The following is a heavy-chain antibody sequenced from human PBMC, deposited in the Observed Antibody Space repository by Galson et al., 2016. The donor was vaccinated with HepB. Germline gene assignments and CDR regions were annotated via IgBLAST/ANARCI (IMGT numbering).Heavy chain of an antibody. J-gene: IGHJ6*02. CDR1: GFSFRSYG. CDR2: ISYVGSHK. V-gene: IGHV3-30*18. CDR3: AKDRSSGWFGGMDV. Sequence: SLRLSCAASGFSFRSYGMHWVRQAPGKGLEWVAVISYVGSHKYYADSVKGRFTISRDNSKNTLYLQMNSLRAEDTAMYYCAKDRSSGWFGGMDVWGQGTTVTVSS. D-gene: IGHD6-19*01.